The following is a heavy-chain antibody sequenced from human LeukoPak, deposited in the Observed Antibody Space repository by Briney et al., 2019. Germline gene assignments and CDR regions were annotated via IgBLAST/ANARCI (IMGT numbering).Heavy chain of an antibody. Sequence: ASVKVSCKASGYTFTGYYMHWVRQAPGQALEWIGRINPNSCGTNYAQKFQRRVTMTRDTSISTAYMELSRLRSDDTAVYYCARDSDTYDYVWGSYRFDYWGQGTLVTVSS. V-gene: IGHV1-2*06. J-gene: IGHJ4*02. CDR3: ARDSDTYDYVWGSYRFDY. CDR1: GYTFTGYY. CDR2: INPNSCGT. D-gene: IGHD3-16*02.